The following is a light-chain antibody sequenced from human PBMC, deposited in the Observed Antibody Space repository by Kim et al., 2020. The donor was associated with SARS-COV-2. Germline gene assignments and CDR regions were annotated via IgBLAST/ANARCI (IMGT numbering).Light chain of an antibody. J-gene: IGKJ4*01. V-gene: IGKV1-8*01. Sequence: AIRMTQSPSTLSASTGDRVTITCRASQGVNTYLAWYQQKSGKAPKLLIFGASTLRSAVPSRFSGSGSGTDFALTINSLQTEDFAIYYCQQYYSYPLTFGGGTKVDIK. CDR2: GAS. CDR3: QQYYSYPLT. CDR1: QGVNTY.